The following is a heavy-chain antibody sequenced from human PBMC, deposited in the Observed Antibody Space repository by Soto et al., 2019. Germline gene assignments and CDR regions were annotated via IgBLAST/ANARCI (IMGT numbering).Heavy chain of an antibody. Sequence: GGSLRLSCAASGFTFSSYGMHWVRQAPGKGLEWVAVIWYDGSNKYYADSVKGRFTISRDNSKNTLYLQMNSLRAEDTAVYYCARGSGGYYDSTGSCTDYWGQGTLVTVSS. CDR2: IWYDGSNK. CDR1: GFTFSSYG. D-gene: IGHD3-22*01. CDR3: ARGSGGYYDSTGSCTDY. J-gene: IGHJ4*02. V-gene: IGHV3-33*01.